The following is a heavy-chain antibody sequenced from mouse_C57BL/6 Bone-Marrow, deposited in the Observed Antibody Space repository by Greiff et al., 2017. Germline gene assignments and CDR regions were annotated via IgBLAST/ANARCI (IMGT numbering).Heavy chain of an antibody. D-gene: IGHD1-1*01. CDR1: GFTFSDYY. CDR2: INYDGSST. V-gene: IGHV5-16*01. CDR3: ASYGSSYAMDY. Sequence: LVESEGGLVQPGSSMKLSCTASGFTFSDYYMAWVRQVPEKGLEWVANINYDGSSTYYLDSLKSRFIISRDNAKNILYLQMSSLKSEDTATYYCASYGSSYAMDYWGQGTSVTVSS. J-gene: IGHJ4*01.